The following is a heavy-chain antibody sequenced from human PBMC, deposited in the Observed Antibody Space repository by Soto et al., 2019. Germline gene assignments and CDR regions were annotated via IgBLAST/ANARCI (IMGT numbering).Heavy chain of an antibody. J-gene: IGHJ5*02. D-gene: IGHD3-10*01. V-gene: IGHV4-31*02. Sequence: NPSESLSRTWTVSGGSISSGGYYWSWIRQHPGKGLEWIGYIYYSGSTYYNPSLKSRVTISVDTSKNQFSLKLSSVTAADTAVYYCARTMITMVRGVSSWFDPWGQGTLVTVS. CDR1: GGSISSGGYY. CDR3: ARTMITMVRGVSSWFDP. CDR2: IYYSGST.